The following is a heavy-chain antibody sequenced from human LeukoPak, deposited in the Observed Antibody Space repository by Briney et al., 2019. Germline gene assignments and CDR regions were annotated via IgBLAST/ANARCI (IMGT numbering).Heavy chain of an antibody. J-gene: IGHJ3*02. Sequence: GGSLRLSCAASGFTSSNYAMSWVRQAPGKGLEWVSSISGSGGGTYYADSVRGRFTFSRDNSKNTLYLQMNSLRAEDTAVYYCARGYSNYGYAFDIWGQGTMVTVSS. CDR3: ARGYSNYGYAFDI. D-gene: IGHD4-11*01. CDR1: GFTSSNYA. V-gene: IGHV3-23*01. CDR2: ISGSGGGT.